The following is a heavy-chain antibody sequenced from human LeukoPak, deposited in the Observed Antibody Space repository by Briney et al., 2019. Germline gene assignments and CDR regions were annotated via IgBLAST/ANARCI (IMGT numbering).Heavy chain of an antibody. V-gene: IGHV4-4*08. CDR2: IYRFGNT. CDR3: AGRGQRYFRD. J-gene: IGHJ1*01. CDR1: GDSISSDY. Sequence: PSEPLSLTCTASGDSISSDYWSWIRQPPGKGLEWIGYIYRFGNTDYNPSLMRRVTISLDTSKKQLSLNLTSVTAADTAVYYCAGRGQRYFRDWGQGTLVTVSS.